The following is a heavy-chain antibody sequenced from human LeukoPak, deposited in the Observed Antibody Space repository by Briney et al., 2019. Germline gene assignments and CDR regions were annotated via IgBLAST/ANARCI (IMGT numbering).Heavy chain of an antibody. D-gene: IGHD2-2*01. V-gene: IGHV3-15*01. Sequence: PGGSLRLSCAASGFTFSDAWMSWVRQAPGKGLEWVGRIKSKTDGGTTDYAAPVKGRFTISRDDSKDTLFLQMNSLKTEDTAVYYCTTEGPLRGYCSSTSCRDPDYWGQGTLVTVSS. CDR1: GFTFSDAW. CDR3: TTEGPLRGYCSSTSCRDPDY. CDR2: IKSKTDGGTT. J-gene: IGHJ4*02.